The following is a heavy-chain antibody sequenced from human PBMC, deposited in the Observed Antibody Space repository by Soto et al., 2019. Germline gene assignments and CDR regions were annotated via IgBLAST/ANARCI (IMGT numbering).Heavy chain of an antibody. D-gene: IGHD2-2*01. CDR2: ISGTGVPT. J-gene: IGHJ5*02. V-gene: IGHV3-23*01. Sequence: EVQLLESGGGLVQPGGSLRLSCAASGFTFSDYAMSWVRQAPGKGLECLSLISGTGVPTLYAGSVKGRFSVSRDNSKNPLFLEINDLRVDEPAIYYCAKAFCSSSSCFFLGVDPWGPGTLVTVSS. CDR3: AKAFCSSSSCFFLGVDP. CDR1: GFTFSDYA.